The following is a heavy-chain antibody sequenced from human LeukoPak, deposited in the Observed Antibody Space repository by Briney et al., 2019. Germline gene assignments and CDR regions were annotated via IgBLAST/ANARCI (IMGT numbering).Heavy chain of an antibody. CDR1: GGSMCSSSYF. V-gene: IGHV4-39*01. D-gene: IGHD1-1*01. Sequence: PSETLSLTCTVSGGSMCSSSYFWGWIRQPPGRGLEWIGNIYYSGSTYYNPSLKSRVTISVDTSKNQFSLNLSSVTAADTAVYYCARHLEADAFDIWGQGTMVTVSS. CDR2: IYYSGST. CDR3: ARHLEADAFDI. J-gene: IGHJ3*02.